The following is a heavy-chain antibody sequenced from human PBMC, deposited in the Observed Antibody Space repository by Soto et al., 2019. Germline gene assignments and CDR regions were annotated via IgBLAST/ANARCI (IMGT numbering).Heavy chain of an antibody. V-gene: IGHV4-30-4*01. Sequence: SETLPLTCTVSGVSISSEDYYWTWIRQPPGKGLEWVGYIHYSGSTYYNASLKSRVTISIDTCKSQFSQRLNSVNAADTAVYLCASGKGGDGSHFFGFSGQATMGTASS. J-gene: IGHJ4*02. CDR1: GVSISSEDYY. CDR3: ASGKGGDGSHFFGF. CDR2: IHYSGST. D-gene: IGHD1-26*01.